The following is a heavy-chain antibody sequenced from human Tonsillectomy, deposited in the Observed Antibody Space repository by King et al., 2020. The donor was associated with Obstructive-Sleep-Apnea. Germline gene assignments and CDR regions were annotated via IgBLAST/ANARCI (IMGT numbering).Heavy chain of an antibody. V-gene: IGHV5-10-1*03. CDR3: ARHSFDTYGDYFDY. J-gene: IGHJ4*02. CDR1: GYSFTSHW. D-gene: IGHD5-18*01. Sequence: VQLVESGAEVKKPGESLRISCQGSGYSFTSHWITWVRQMPGEGLEWMGRIDPSDSYADYSPSFKGHVSISADKSISTAYLQWSSLKASDTAMYYCARHSFDTYGDYFDYWGQGTLVTVSS. CDR2: IDPSDSYA.